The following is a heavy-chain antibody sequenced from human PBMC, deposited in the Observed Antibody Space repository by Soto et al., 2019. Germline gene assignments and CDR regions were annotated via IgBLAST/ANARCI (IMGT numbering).Heavy chain of an antibody. CDR2: TYYRSNWRH. D-gene: IGHD6-19*01. CDR3: ARGVAGSGFDL. CDR1: GVSVSSNTAA. Sequence: QTLSLTCAISGVSVSSNTAAWNWIRSSPSRGLEWLGRTYYRSNWRHDYAVSVKSRITVNPDTSKNHFSLQLNSVTPDDTAVYYCARGVAGSGFDLWGQGTMVTVSA. V-gene: IGHV6-1*01. J-gene: IGHJ4*02.